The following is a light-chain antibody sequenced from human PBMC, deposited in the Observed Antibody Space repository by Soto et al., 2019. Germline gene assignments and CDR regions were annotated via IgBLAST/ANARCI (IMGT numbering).Light chain of an antibody. J-gene: IGKJ2*01. Sequence: EIVMTQSPATLSVSPGERATLSCRASQSVSSNLAWYQQKPGQAPRLLVYGASTRATGNPARFSGSGSGTESTLTISSLQSEDFAVYYCQQYNNWPTYTFGQGTKLEIK. CDR1: QSVSSN. V-gene: IGKV3-15*01. CDR3: QQYNNWPTYT. CDR2: GAS.